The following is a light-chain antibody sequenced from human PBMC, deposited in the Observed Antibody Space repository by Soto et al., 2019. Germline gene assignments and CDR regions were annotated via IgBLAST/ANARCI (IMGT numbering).Light chain of an antibody. CDR2: GVS. Sequence: EIVLTQSPGTLSLSPGERATLSCRASQSVSNSYLAWYQQKPGQAPRLLIYGVSSRATGIPDRFSGSGSGTDFTLTISRLEPEDFAVYYCHQYGSSPYTFGQGTMLEI. CDR1: QSVSNSY. V-gene: IGKV3-20*01. CDR3: HQYGSSPYT. J-gene: IGKJ2*01.